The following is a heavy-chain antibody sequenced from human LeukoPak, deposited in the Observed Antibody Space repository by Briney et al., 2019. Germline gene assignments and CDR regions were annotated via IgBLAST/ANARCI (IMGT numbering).Heavy chain of an antibody. J-gene: IGHJ5*02. V-gene: IGHV4-34*01. CDR3: ARGGWTIFGVVXSWFDP. CDR1: GGSFSGYY. Sequence: SSETLSLTCAVYGGSFSGYYWSWIRQPPGKGLEWIGEMNDSGSTNYNPSLKSRVTISVDTSKNQFSLKLSSVTAADTAVYYCARGGWTIFGVVXSWFDPWGQGTLVTVSS. D-gene: IGHD3-3*01. CDR2: MNDSGST.